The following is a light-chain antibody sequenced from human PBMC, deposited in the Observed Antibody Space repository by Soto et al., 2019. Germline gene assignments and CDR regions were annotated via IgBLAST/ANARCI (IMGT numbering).Light chain of an antibody. J-gene: IGKJ1*01. V-gene: IGKV1-5*02. CDR2: DAS. Sequence: DIQMTQSPSSLSASVGDRVTIICRASQSVSTRSAWYQQKPGKAPKVLIYDASSWAGGVPSRFTGSGSGTEFTLTINSLQPDDFATYYCQQYSVSWTFGQGTKVEIK. CDR3: QQYSVSWT. CDR1: QSVSTR.